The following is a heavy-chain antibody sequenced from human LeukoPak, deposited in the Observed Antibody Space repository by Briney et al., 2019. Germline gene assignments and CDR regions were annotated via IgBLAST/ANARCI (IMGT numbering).Heavy chain of an antibody. CDR2: MNPNSGNT. V-gene: IGHV1-8*01. Sequence: ASVKVSCKASGYTFTSYDINWVRQATGQGLEWMGWMNPNSGNTGCAQKFQGRVTMTRNTSISTAYMELSSLRSEDTAVYYCARARTMVVTNVGYWGQGTLVTVSS. CDR3: ARARTMVVTNVGY. D-gene: IGHD4/OR15-4a*01. J-gene: IGHJ4*02. CDR1: GYTFTSYD.